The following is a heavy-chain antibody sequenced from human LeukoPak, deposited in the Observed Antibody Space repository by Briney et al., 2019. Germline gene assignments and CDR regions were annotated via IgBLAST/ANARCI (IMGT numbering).Heavy chain of an antibody. CDR3: ARQRDGYPTAWFDP. V-gene: IGHV4-59*08. J-gene: IGHJ5*02. CDR2: IYYTGST. CDR1: GGSISDYY. D-gene: IGHD5-24*01. Sequence: SETLSLTCTVSGGSISDYYWSWIRQSPGKGLEWIGYIYYTGSTNYNPSLKSRVTISEDSSKNQFSLKLSSVTAADTALYYCARQRDGYPTAWFDPWGQGTLVTVSS.